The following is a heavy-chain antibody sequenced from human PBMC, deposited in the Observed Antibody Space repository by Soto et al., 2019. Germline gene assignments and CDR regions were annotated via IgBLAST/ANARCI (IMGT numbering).Heavy chain of an antibody. J-gene: IGHJ4*02. CDR2: IIPIFGTA. D-gene: IGHD3-10*01. CDR1: GGTFSSYA. V-gene: IGHV1-69*06. Sequence: ASVKVSCKASGGTFSSYAISWVRQAPGQGLEWMGGIIPIFGTANYAQKFQGRVTITADKSTXXXXXXXXXXXXEXTAVYYCASSLSLSSGSYYGAKTTWIYWGQGTLVTVSS. CDR3: ASSLSLSSGSYYGAKTTWIY.